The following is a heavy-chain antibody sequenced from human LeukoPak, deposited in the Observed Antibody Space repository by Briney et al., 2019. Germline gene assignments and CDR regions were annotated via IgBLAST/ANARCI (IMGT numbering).Heavy chain of an antibody. CDR1: GGSFSGYY. D-gene: IGHD3-3*01. J-gene: IGHJ4*02. Sequence: SETLSLTCAVYGGSFSGYYWSWIRQHPGKGLEWIGYIYYSGSTYYNPSLKSRVTISVDTSKNQFSLKLSSVTAADTAVYYCARMEGYYDFWSGYSKYYFDYWGQGTLVTVSS. CDR2: IYYSGST. V-gene: IGHV4-31*11. CDR3: ARMEGYYDFWSGYSKYYFDY.